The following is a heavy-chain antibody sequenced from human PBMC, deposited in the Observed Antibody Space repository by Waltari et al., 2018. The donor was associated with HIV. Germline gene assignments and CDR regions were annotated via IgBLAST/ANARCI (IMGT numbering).Heavy chain of an antibody. V-gene: IGHV3-33*01. J-gene: IGHJ2*01. Sequence: FSSYGMHWVRQAPGKGLEWVAVIWYDGSNKYHADSVKGRFTISRDNSKNTLYLQMKTLRAEDTAVYYCARDPGYGDYDIGWYFDLWGRGTLVTVSS. CDR3: ARDPGYGDYDIGWYFDL. CDR2: IWYDGSNK. CDR1: FSSYG. D-gene: IGHD4-17*01.